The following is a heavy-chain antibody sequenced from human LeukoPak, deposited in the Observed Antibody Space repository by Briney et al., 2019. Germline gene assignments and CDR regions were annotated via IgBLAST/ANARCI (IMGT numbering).Heavy chain of an antibody. J-gene: IGHJ4*02. V-gene: IGHV5-51*01. CDR3: ARIGYCSSTSCFPFDY. CDR1: GYSFTSYW. D-gene: IGHD2-2*01. Sequence: GESLKISCKGSGYSFTSYWIGWVRQMPGKGLEWMGIIYPGDSDTRYSPSFQGQVTISADKSISTAYLQWSSLKASETAMYYCARIGYCSSTSCFPFDYWGQGTLVTVSS. CDR2: IYPGDSDT.